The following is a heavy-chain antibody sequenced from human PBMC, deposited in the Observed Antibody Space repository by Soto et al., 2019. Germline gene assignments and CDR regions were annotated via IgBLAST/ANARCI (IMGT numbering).Heavy chain of an antibody. CDR2: IYYSGST. J-gene: IGHJ6*03. D-gene: IGHD1-7*01. V-gene: IGHV4-59*08. CDR3: AGAFRGWLPITGTTGYYYYMDV. Sequence: SETLSLTCTVSGCSISSYYWSWIRQPPGKGLEWIGYIYYSGSTNYNPSLKSRVTISVDTSKKQFSLKLSSVTATDTAVYYCAGAFRGWLPITGTTGYYYYMDVWGKGTTVTVSS. CDR1: GCSISSYY.